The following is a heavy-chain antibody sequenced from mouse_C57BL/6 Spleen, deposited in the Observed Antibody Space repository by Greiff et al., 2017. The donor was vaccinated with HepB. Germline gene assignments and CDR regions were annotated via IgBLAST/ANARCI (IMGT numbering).Heavy chain of an antibody. V-gene: IGHV5-4*01. D-gene: IGHD2-14*01. CDR2: ISDGGSYT. J-gene: IGHJ1*03. Sequence: EVNVVESGGGLVKPGGSLKLSCAASGFTFSSYAMSWVRQTPEKRLEWVATISDGGSYTYYPDNVKGRFTISRDNAKNNLYLQMSHLKSEDTAMYYCARDAYYRYWYFDVWGTGTTVTVSS. CDR3: ARDAYYRYWYFDV. CDR1: GFTFSSYA.